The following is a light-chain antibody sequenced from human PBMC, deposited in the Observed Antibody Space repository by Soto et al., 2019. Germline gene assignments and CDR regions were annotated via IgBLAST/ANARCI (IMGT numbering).Light chain of an antibody. CDR1: RASIGSNT. V-gene: IGLV1-44*01. Sequence: QSVLTQPPSASGTPGQRVTISCSGSRASIGSNTVTWYQHLPGAAPKLLVYNNNQRPSGVPDRFSGSKSDTSASLAISGLQAEDEADYYCCSYAGSYTSFYVFGTGTKLTVL. CDR2: NNN. J-gene: IGLJ1*01. CDR3: CSYAGSYTSFYV.